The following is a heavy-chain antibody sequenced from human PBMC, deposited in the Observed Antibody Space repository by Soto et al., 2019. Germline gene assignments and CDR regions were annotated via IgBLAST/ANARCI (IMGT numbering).Heavy chain of an antibody. CDR3: ARGSARGSGINWFDP. Sequence: SETLSLTCAVYGGSFSGYYWSWIRQPPGKGLEWIGEINHSGSTNYNPSLKSRVTISVDTSKNQFSLKLSSATAADTAVYYCARGSARGSGINWFDPWGQGTLVTVSS. J-gene: IGHJ5*02. D-gene: IGHD3-10*01. V-gene: IGHV4-34*01. CDR2: INHSGST. CDR1: GGSFSGYY.